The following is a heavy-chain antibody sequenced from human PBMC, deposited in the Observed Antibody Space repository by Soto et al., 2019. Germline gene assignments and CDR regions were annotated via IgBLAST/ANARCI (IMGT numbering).Heavy chain of an antibody. CDR2: INHSGST. CDR3: ARSVVGGSFSPPPLSEGYYFDY. V-gene: IGHV4-34*01. Sequence: SETLSLTCAVYGGSFSGYYWSWIRQPPGKGLEWIGEINHSGSTNYNPSLKSRVTISVDTSKNQFSLKLSSVTAADTAVYYCARSVVGGSFSPPPLSEGYYFDYWGQGTLVTVSS. D-gene: IGHD1-26*01. CDR1: GGSFSGYY. J-gene: IGHJ4*02.